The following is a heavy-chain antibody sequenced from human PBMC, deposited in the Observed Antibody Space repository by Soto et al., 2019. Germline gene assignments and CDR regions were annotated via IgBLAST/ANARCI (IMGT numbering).Heavy chain of an antibody. CDR1: GYTFTGYY. V-gene: IGHV1-2*04. Sequence: QVQLVQSGAEVKKPGASVKVSCKASGYTFTGYYMHWVRQAPGQGLEWMGWIKPKSGGTNYAEKFQGWVTMTRDTSISTAYMALSRLRSDDTGVYYCARASYGMDVWGQGTTVTVSS. CDR3: ARASYGMDV. CDR2: IKPKSGGT. J-gene: IGHJ6*02.